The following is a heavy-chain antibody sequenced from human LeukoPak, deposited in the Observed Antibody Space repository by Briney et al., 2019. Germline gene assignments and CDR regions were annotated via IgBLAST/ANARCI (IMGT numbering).Heavy chain of an antibody. D-gene: IGHD5-12*01. CDR2: IYYSGST. CDR3: ARRGYDYSWFDP. Sequence: SSETLSLTCTVSGGSISSSSYYWGWIRQPPGKGLEWIGGIYYSGSTYYNPSLKSRVTISVDTSKNQFSLKLSSVTAADTAVYYCARRGYDYSWFDPWGQGTLVTVSS. J-gene: IGHJ5*02. V-gene: IGHV4-39*01. CDR1: GGSISSSSYY.